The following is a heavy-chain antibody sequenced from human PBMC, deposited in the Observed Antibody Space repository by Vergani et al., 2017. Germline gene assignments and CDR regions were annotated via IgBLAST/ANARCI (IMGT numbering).Heavy chain of an antibody. J-gene: IGHJ6*02. D-gene: IGHD3-10*01. V-gene: IGHV3-30*18. CDR2: ISYDGSNK. Sequence: QVQLVESGGGVVQPGRSLRLSCAASGFTFSSYGMHWVRQAPGKGLEWVAVISYDGSNKYYADSVKGRFTISRDNSKNTLYLQMNSLRAEDTAVYYCAKAPHYCSWRRYYYYYYGMDVWGQGTTVTVSS. CDR3: AKAPHYCSWRRYYYYYYGMDV. CDR1: GFTFSSYG.